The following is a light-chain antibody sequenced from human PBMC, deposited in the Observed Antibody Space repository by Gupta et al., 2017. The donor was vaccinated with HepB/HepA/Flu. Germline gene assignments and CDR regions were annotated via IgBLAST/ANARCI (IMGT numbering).Light chain of an antibody. Sequence: SQIMQLLSSLSASVRDRVTITCRARQTINNHLNWFQQKPGKAPKLLIFDASSLQSGVPSRFSGSGSGTDFTLTISSLQPEDFATYYCQHSYTIPRWTFGQGTK. CDR1: QTINNH. CDR3: QHSYTIPRWT. CDR2: DAS. J-gene: IGKJ1*01. V-gene: IGKV1-39*01.